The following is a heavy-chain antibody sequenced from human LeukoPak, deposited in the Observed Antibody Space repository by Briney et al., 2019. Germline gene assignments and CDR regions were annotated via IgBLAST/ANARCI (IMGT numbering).Heavy chain of an antibody. D-gene: IGHD3-10*01. CDR3: ARELRGVSNWFDP. V-gene: IGHV3-48*03. CDR2: ISSSGSTK. CDR1: GFTFSSYE. Sequence: GGSLRLSCTASGFTFSSYEMNWVCQAPGKGLEWVSYISSSGSTKYYADSVKGRFTISRDNAKNSLYLQMNSLRAEDTAVYYCARELRGVSNWFDPWGQGTLVTVSS. J-gene: IGHJ5*02.